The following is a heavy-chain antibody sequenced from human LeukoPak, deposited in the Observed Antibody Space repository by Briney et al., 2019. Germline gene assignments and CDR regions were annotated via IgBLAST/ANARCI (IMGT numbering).Heavy chain of an antibody. J-gene: IGHJ4*02. D-gene: IGHD1-26*01. Sequence: GGSLRLSCAGSGFTFSNYEMNWVRQAPGKGLEWLSYISTGGSTIYHADSVKGRFTISRDNANNSLYLQMNSLRAEDTAVYYCAKDLGGSVGAPDYWGQGTQVTVSS. V-gene: IGHV3-48*03. CDR2: ISTGGSTI. CDR3: AKDLGGSVGAPDY. CDR1: GFTFSNYE.